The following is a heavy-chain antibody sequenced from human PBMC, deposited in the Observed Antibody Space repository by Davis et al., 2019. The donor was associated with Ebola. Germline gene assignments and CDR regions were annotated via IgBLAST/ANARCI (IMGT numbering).Heavy chain of an antibody. CDR1: GFTFTENY. V-gene: IGHV1-18*01. CDR3: ARGHCSGGSCYSSDI. CDR2: ISAYNGNT. Sequence: ASVKVSCKTSGFTFTENYLHWVRQAPGQGLEWMGWISAYNGNTNYAQKLQGRVTMTTDTSTSTAYMELRSLRSDDTAVYYCARGHCSGGSCYSSDIWGQGTTVTVSS. D-gene: IGHD2-15*01. J-gene: IGHJ3*02.